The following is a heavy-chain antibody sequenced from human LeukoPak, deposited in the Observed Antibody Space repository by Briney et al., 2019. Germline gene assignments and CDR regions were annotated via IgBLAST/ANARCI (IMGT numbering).Heavy chain of an antibody. CDR2: ISYDGSNE. CDR3: ARPREVAGTGGGDAFDI. D-gene: IGHD6-19*01. CDR1: GFTFSSYV. J-gene: IGHJ3*02. Sequence: HPGGSLRLSCAASGFTFSSYVMHWVRQAPGKGLEWVAIISYDGSNEYYADSVKGRFTISRDNAKNTLYLQMNSLRAEDTAVYYCARPREVAGTGGGDAFDIWGQGTMVTVSS. V-gene: IGHV3-30*04.